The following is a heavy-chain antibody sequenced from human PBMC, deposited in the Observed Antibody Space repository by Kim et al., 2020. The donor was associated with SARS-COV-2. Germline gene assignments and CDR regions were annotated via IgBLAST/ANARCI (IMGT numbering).Heavy chain of an antibody. CDR2: T. D-gene: IGHD2-21*02. CDR3: ARDAGGGDWNY. J-gene: IGHJ4*02. Sequence: TKTSQKFHGRVTITRDTSASTAYMELSSLTSEDTAVYYCARDAGGGDWNYWGQGTLVTVSS. V-gene: IGHV1-3*01.